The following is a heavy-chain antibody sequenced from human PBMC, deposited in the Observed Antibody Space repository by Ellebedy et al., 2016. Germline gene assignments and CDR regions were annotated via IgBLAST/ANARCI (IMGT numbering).Heavy chain of an antibody. V-gene: IGHV4-61*01. CDR1: GGSVSSGSYY. Sequence: SETLSLXXTVSGGSVSSGSYYWSWIRQPPGKGLEWIGYIYYSGSTNYNPSLKSRVTISVDTSKNQFSLKLSSVTAADTAVYYCTRDLHYDSSGGGVGYWGQGTLVTVSS. CDR3: TRDLHYDSSGGGVGY. CDR2: IYYSGST. J-gene: IGHJ4*02. D-gene: IGHD3-22*01.